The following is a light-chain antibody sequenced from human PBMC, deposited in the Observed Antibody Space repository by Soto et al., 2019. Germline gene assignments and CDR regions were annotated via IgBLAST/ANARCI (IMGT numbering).Light chain of an antibody. CDR2: GAS. CDR1: QGVGRS. J-gene: IGKJ2*01. CDR3: QQLSAYPYT. Sequence: DIQLTQSPSFLSASVGDRVTITCRASQGVGRSVAGYQQKPGRAPNLVIYGASTLEVGVPARFSGNGSGTEFTLTVTSLQPEDFANYYCQQLSAYPYTFGQGAKLGIK. V-gene: IGKV1-9*01.